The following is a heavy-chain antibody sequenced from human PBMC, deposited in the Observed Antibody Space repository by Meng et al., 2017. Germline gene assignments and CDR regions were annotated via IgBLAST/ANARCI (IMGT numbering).Heavy chain of an antibody. J-gene: IGHJ4*02. CDR1: VGPISSSNW. D-gene: IGHD1-26*01. CDR2: IYHSGST. Sequence: HVQRQESGPGLVEPSGTRPLTCAVSVGPISSSNWWSWVRQPPGKGLEWIGEIYHSGSTNYNPSLKSRVTISVDKSKNQFSLKLSSVTAADTAVYYCARDVVGAIIIARGDYWGQGTLVTVSS. V-gene: IGHV4-4*02. CDR3: ARDVVGAIIIARGDY.